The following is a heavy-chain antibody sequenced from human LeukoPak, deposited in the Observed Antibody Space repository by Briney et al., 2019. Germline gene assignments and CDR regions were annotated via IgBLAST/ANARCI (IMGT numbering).Heavy chain of an antibody. J-gene: IGHJ4*02. Sequence: PGRSLRLSCAASGFTFSSYAMHWVRQAPGKGLEWVAVISYDGSNKYYADSVKGRFTISRDNSKNTLYLQMNSLRAEDTAVYYCARDTPLPDYYGSSGYSRLIDYWGQGTLVTVSS. D-gene: IGHD3-22*01. CDR1: GFTFSSYA. CDR2: ISYDGSNK. V-gene: IGHV3-30*04. CDR3: ARDTPLPDYYGSSGYSRLIDY.